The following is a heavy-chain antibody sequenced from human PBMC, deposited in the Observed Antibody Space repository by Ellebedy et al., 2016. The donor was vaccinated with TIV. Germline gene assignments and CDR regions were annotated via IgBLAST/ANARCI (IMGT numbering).Heavy chain of an antibody. CDR3: ARQRGYDYFPWYFDL. Sequence: PGGSLRLSCTGSGYSFTTYWIRWVRQMPGKGLEWMGRIDTSDSYIQYSPSFQGHVTISVDKSISTAYLQWSSLKASDTAMYYCARQRGYDYFPWYFDLWGRGTLVTVSS. CDR1: GYSFTTYW. J-gene: IGHJ2*01. D-gene: IGHD5-12*01. V-gene: IGHV5-10-1*01. CDR2: IDTSDSYI.